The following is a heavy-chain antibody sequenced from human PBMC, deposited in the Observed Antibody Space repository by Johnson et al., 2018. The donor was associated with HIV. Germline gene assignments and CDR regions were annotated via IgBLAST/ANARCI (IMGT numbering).Heavy chain of an antibody. CDR3: AKDYAVRMRANAFDI. Sequence: QVQLVESGGGLVQPGGSLRLSCAASGFTFSSYGMHWVRQAPGKGLEWVAFIRYDGSNKYYADSVKGRFTISRDNSKNTLYLQMNSIRAEDTAVYYCAKDYAVRMRANAFDIWGQGTMVTVSS. J-gene: IGHJ3*02. CDR1: GFTFSSYG. D-gene: IGHD6-19*01. CDR2: IRYDGSNK. V-gene: IGHV3-30*02.